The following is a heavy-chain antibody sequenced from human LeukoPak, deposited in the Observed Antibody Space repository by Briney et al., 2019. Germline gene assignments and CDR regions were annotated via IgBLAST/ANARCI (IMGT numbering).Heavy chain of an antibody. CDR3: ARADTYYYDSSGYPNGFDP. J-gene: IGHJ5*02. CDR1: GGSVTSASNY. V-gene: IGHV4-61*03. CDR2: IYFSGDT. D-gene: IGHD3-22*01. Sequence: SDTLSLTCTVSGGSVTSASNYWTWIRQPPGKGLEWIDYIYFSGDTNYNPSLKNRVTISLDTSKTHFSVKLSSVTAADTAVYYCARADTYYYDSSGYPNGFDPWGQGTLVTVSS.